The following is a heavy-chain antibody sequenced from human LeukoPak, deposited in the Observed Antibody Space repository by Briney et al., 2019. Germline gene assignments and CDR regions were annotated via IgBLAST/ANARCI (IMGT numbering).Heavy chain of an antibody. CDR2: IKQDGSEK. V-gene: IGHV3-7*03. CDR1: GFTFSNYW. Sequence: PGGTLRLSCAASGFTFSNYWRSWVRQAQGKGWEGGANIKQDGSEKHYADSVKRRYTISRDNPKNSLLLQMYSLGAEDTAVYYCARLSLPPTRFDYWGQGTLVTLCS. D-gene: IGHD4-11*01. CDR3: ARLSLPPTRFDY. J-gene: IGHJ4*02.